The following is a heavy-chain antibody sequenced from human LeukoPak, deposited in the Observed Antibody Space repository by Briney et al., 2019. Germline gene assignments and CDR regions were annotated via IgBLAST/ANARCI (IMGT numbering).Heavy chain of an antibody. CDR1: GDSISSSNYC. V-gene: IGHV4-39*01. CDR2: MYYSGTT. D-gene: IGHD2-2*01. Sequence: SDTLSLTCTVSGDSISSSNYCGAWIRLPPGRGLEWIVSMYYSGTTYSNPSLNSRITLSVNTSNNQFSLKLSSVTAANTAVYYCARFQYSYASNYWGQGTLVTVSS. CDR3: ARFQYSYASNY. J-gene: IGHJ4*02.